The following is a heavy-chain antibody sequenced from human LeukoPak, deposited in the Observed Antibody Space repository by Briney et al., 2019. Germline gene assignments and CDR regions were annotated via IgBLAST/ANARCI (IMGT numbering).Heavy chain of an antibody. J-gene: IGHJ3*02. D-gene: IGHD3-3*01. Sequence: SETLSLTCTVSGGSISSDNYYWSWIRQPAGRELEWIGRIYTSGSTNYNPSLKSRVTMSVATSRNQFSLKLSSVTAADTAVYYCARDLTGSGYHSFDIWGQGTMVTVSS. CDR2: IYTSGST. CDR1: GGSISSDNYY. CDR3: ARDLTGSGYHSFDI. V-gene: IGHV4-61*02.